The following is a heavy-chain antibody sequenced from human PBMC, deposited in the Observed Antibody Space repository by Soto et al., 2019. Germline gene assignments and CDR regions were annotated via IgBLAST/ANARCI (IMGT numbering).Heavy chain of an antibody. Sequence: QVQLVESGAEVREPGASVKVSCRASGYTFTTYYIHWVRQAPGQGLEWVGIINPSGGSTSYAQRFQGRVTMTRDTSTSTVYMERSSLTSEDTAVYYCARDRGIAVAAGAIDYWGQGTLVTVSS. CDR3: ARDRGIAVAAGAIDY. J-gene: IGHJ4*02. V-gene: IGHV1-46*01. CDR1: GYTFTTYY. CDR2: INPSGGST. D-gene: IGHD6-19*01.